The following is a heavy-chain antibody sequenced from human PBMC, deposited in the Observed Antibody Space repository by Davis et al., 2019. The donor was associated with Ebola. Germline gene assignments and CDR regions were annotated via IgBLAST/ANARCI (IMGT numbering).Heavy chain of an antibody. V-gene: IGHV3-23*01. D-gene: IGHD1-26*01. Sequence: GGSLRLSCAASGFTFSFYAMNWVRRAPGKGLEWVSGIGGSGDSTHYADSVKGRFTISRDNSKNTLYLQMNGLRVEDTAIYYCAKDTSNIWFDIWGQGTVVTVSS. CDR3: AKDTSNIWFDI. J-gene: IGHJ3*02. CDR1: GFTFSFYA. CDR2: IGGSGDST.